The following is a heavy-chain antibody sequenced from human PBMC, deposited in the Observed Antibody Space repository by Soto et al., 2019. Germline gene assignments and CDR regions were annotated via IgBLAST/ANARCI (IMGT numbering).Heavy chain of an antibody. J-gene: IGHJ4*02. CDR2: ISGSGDDT. V-gene: IGHV3-23*01. CDR3: AKEGSGWHEIDY. D-gene: IGHD6-19*01. CDR1: GFTFSTYA. Sequence: EVQLLESGGGLVQPGGSLRLSCAASGFTFSTYAMNWVRQAPGKGLEWVSTISGSGDDTYYADSVKGRFTISRDNSKNTLYLQTNSLRAEDTAVYYCAKEGSGWHEIDYWGQGTLVTVSS.